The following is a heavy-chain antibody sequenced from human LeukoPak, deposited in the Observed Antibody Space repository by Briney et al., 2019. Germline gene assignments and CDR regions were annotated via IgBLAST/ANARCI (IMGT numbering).Heavy chain of an antibody. CDR2: ISGSGGYT. V-gene: IGHV3-23*01. CDR3: ITGRRVTIFGVVTRGAFDI. CDR1: KFTFSNYA. Sequence: GGSLRLSCAASKFTFSNYAMSWVRQAPGKGLEWVSAISGSGGYTYYADSVKGRFTISRDNSKNTLYLQMNSLRAEDTAVYYCITGRRVTIFGVVTRGAFDIWGQGTMVTVSS. D-gene: IGHD3-3*01. J-gene: IGHJ3*02.